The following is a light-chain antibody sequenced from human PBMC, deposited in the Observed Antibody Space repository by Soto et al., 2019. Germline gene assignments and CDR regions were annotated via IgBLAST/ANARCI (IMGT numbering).Light chain of an antibody. CDR1: GGHSSDA. Sequence: QLVLTQSPSASASLGASVKLTCTLSGGHSSDAIAWHQQQPEKGPRYLMNLNNVGSHTQGDGIPDRFSGSSSGAERYLTISSLPAEDAADYYCQTWATGIRVFGGGTKLTVL. V-gene: IGLV4-69*01. CDR3: QTWATGIRV. J-gene: IGLJ3*02. CDR2: LNNVGSH.